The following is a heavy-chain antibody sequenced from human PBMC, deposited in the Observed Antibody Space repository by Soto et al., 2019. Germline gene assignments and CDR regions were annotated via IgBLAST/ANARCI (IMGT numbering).Heavy chain of an antibody. J-gene: IGHJ4*02. V-gene: IGHV3-33*05. CDR2: IQDDGNDE. CDR1: GFTFSNYG. CDR3: ARWRGGYSGSYSDY. D-gene: IGHD1-26*01. Sequence: QVQLVESGGGVVQPGRSLRLSCAASGFTFSNYGMQWVRHAPGKGLEWVAVIQDDGNDEYYADSVKGRFTISRDNSKNTLYLQMNSLRAEDTAVYYCARWRGGYSGSYSDYWGQGTLVTVSS.